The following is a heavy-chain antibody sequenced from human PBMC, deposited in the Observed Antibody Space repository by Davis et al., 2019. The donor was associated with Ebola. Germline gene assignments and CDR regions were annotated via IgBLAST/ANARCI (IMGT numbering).Heavy chain of an antibody. J-gene: IGHJ5*02. CDR2: MNPNSGNT. D-gene: IGHD1-14*01. CDR1: EYSFTSYD. CDR3: ARERAGTRFDP. Sequence: AASVKVSCKASEYSFTSYDINWVRQATVPPLVFFCWMNPNSGNTYYAQKFQGRVTMTRNTSTNTAYMELSGLTSEDKAVYYCARERAGTRFDPWGQGTLVTVSS. V-gene: IGHV1-8*01.